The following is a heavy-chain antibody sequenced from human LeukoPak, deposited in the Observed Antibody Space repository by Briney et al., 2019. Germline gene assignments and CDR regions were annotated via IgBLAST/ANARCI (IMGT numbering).Heavy chain of an antibody. CDR1: GFTFSSYA. J-gene: IGHJ4*02. Sequence: PGGSLRLSCAASGFTFSSYAMSWVRQAPGKGLEWVSAISGSGGSTYYADSVKGRFTISRDNSKNTLYLQMNSLRAEDTAVYYCAKEMHYYDSSGYYYESVDFDYWGQGTLVTVSS. CDR3: AKEMHYYDSSGYYYESVDFDY. CDR2: ISGSGGST. D-gene: IGHD3-22*01. V-gene: IGHV3-23*01.